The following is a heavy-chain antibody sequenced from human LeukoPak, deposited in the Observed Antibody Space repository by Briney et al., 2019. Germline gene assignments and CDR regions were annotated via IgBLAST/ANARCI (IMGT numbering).Heavy chain of an antibody. V-gene: IGHV4-34*01. J-gene: IGHJ6*02. D-gene: IGHD1-7*01. CDR3: ARRGYNWNYWLGYYYGMDV. CDR2: INHSGST. Sequence: SETLSLTCAVYGGSFSGYYWSWLRQPPGKGLEWIGEINHSGSTNYNPSLKSRVTISVDTSKNQFSLKLSSVTAADTAVYYCARRGYNWNYWLGYYYGMDVWGQGTTVTVSS. CDR1: GGSFSGYY.